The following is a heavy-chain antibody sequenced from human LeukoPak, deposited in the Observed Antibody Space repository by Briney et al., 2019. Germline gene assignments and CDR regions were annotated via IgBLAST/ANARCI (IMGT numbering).Heavy chain of an antibody. Sequence: SETLSLTCTVSGGSISSYYWGWIRQPPGKGLEWIGSIYYSGSTYYNPSLKSRVTISVDTSKNQFSLKLSSVTAADTAVYYCARHSAILRITIFGVVDYWGQGTLVTVSS. J-gene: IGHJ4*02. CDR1: GGSISSYY. CDR3: ARHSAILRITIFGVVDY. V-gene: IGHV4-39*01. D-gene: IGHD3-3*01. CDR2: IYYSGST.